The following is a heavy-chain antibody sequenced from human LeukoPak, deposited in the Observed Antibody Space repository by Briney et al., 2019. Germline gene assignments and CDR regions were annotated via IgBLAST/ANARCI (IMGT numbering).Heavy chain of an antibody. D-gene: IGHD3-3*01. CDR2: IYCSGST. V-gene: IGHV4-59*01. CDR3: ARQDDFWSGYSGRGMDV. CDR1: GGSISSYY. Sequence: SETLSLTCTVSGGSISSYYWSWIRQPPGKGLEWIGYIYCSGSTNYNPSLKSRVTISVDTSKNQFSLKLSSVTAADTAVYYCARQDDFWSGYSGRGMDVWGQGTTVTVSS. J-gene: IGHJ6*02.